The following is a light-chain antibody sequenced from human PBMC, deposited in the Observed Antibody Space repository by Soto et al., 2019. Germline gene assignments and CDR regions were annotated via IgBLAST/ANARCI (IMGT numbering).Light chain of an antibody. CDR1: SSDVGGFNS. CDR3: SSYTSTMTNV. CDR2: DVV. Sequence: QSALTQPASVSGSPGQSITISCTGTSSDVGGFNSVSWYQLRPGTAPKLILYDVVDRPSGVSYRFSGSKSGNTASLTISGLQAADEADYFCSSYTSTMTNVFGSGNKLTVL. V-gene: IGLV2-14*03. J-gene: IGLJ1*01.